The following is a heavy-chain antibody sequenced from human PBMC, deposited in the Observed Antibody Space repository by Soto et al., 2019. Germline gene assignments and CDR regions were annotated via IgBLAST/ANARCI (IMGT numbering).Heavy chain of an antibody. CDR1: GGSFRPNY. CDR3: ARVPGP. Sequence: SETLSLTCSLSGGSFRPNYWSWIRQSPGKGLEWVGYIYFGGTTSYNPSLKSRVTISVDRSKNQFSLKLSSVTAADTAVYYCARVPGPWGQGTLVTVSS. J-gene: IGHJ5*02. CDR2: IYFGGTT. V-gene: IGHV4-59*12. D-gene: IGHD7-27*01.